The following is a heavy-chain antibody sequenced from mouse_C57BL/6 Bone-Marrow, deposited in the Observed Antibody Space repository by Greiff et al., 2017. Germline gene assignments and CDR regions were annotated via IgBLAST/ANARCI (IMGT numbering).Heavy chain of an antibody. CDR1: GYTFTSYW. CDR2: IDPSDSYT. CDR3: ARSGTYDYDESWFAY. D-gene: IGHD2-4*01. V-gene: IGHV1-69*01. J-gene: IGHJ3*01. Sequence: VQLQQSGAELVMPGASVKLSCKASGYTFTSYWMHWVKQRPGQGLEWIGEIDPSDSYTNYNQKFKGKSTLTVDKSSSTVYMQLSSLTSEDSAVYYCARSGTYDYDESWFAYWGQGTLVTVSA.